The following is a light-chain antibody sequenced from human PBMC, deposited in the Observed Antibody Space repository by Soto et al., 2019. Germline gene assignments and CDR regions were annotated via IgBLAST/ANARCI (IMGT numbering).Light chain of an antibody. Sequence: EVVLTQSPATLSLSPGERATLSCRASQSVSSFLAWYQQKPGQAPRLLIYDTSNRATDIPARFSGSGSGTDFTLTISSLVPEDFAVYYCQQRSNRLLTFGGGTKVEIK. J-gene: IGKJ4*01. CDR1: QSVSSF. V-gene: IGKV3-11*01. CDR3: QQRSNRLLT. CDR2: DTS.